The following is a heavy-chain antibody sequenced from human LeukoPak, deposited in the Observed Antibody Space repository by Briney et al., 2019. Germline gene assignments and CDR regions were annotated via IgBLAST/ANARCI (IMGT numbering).Heavy chain of an antibody. V-gene: IGHV4-34*01. CDR2: INHSGST. D-gene: IGHD6-6*01. CDR3: ARGVSTSRYSSSFHDS. Sequence: SETLSLTCAVYGGSFSGYYWSWIRQPPGKGLEWIGEINHSGSTNYNPSLKSRVTISVDTSKNQFSLKLSSVTAADTAVYYCARGVSTSRYSSSFHDSWGQGTLVTVSS. CDR1: GGSFSGYY. J-gene: IGHJ4*02.